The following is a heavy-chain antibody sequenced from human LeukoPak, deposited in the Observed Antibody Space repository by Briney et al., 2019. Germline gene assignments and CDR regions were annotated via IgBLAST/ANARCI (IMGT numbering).Heavy chain of an antibody. CDR3: ARHGVRGYCSGGSCFFDY. Sequence: PSETLSLTCTGSGASVNSFYWNWLRQPPGKGLEWIGYIYYSGSPNYNPSLTSRVTISVDTSKNPFSLKLSSVTAADTAVHYGARHGVRGYCSGGSCFFDYWGQGTLVTVSS. J-gene: IGHJ4*02. CDR1: GASVNSFY. CDR2: IYYSGSP. V-gene: IGHV4-59*08. D-gene: IGHD2-15*01.